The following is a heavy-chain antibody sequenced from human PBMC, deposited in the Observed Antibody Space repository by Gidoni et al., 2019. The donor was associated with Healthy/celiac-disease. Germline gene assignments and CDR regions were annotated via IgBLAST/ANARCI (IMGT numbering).Heavy chain of an antibody. CDR2: IYTSGST. J-gene: IGHJ3*02. D-gene: IGHD3-9*01. CDR1: GGSISSYY. CDR3: ARGGFILTGYLDAFDI. V-gene: IGHV4-4*07. Sequence: VKPSETLSLTCTVSGGSISSYYWSWIRQPAGKGLEWIGRIYTSGSTNYNPPLKSRVTMSVDTSKNQFSLKLSSVTAADTAVYYCARGGFILTGYLDAFDIWGQGTMVTVSS.